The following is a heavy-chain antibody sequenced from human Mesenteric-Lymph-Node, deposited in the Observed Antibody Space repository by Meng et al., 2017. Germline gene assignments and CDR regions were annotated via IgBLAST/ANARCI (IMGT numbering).Heavy chain of an antibody. Sequence: QLSCHDSLPVLCTTPATLSSTCIVSACSISSSSYHWGWISQPAWNGLEWIGTIEYNGNTYYNASLKGRVTISIDMSKTQFSLNLNSVTAADTAVYYCGRRMNVAGGWFDSWGQGTLVTVSS. CDR1: ACSISSSSYH. CDR2: IEYNGNT. J-gene: IGHJ5*01. CDR3: GRRMNVAGGWFDS. D-gene: IGHD2-21*01. V-gene: IGHV4-39*01.